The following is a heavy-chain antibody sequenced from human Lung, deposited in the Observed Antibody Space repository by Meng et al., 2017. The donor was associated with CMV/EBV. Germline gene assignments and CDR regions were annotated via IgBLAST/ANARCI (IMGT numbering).Heavy chain of an antibody. Sequence: SCAASGFSFSTFTMGWVRQGPGKGLEWVSTFDVNGGATFYSDSVKGRFTISRDTSENTLYMQMNSLRVDDTALYYCAKGVTSGAPYRAFDLLGQGTXVTVSS. CDR3: AKGVTSGAPYRAFDL. V-gene: IGHV3-23*01. J-gene: IGHJ3*01. CDR2: FDVNGGAT. D-gene: IGHD2-15*01. CDR1: GFSFSTFT.